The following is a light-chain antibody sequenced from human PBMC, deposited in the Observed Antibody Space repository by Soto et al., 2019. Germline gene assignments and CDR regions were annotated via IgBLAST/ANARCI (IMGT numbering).Light chain of an antibody. J-gene: IGLJ1*01. CDR2: DVN. CDR1: SSDVGAYIF. CDR3: VSFAGGTYV. Sequence: QSALAQPPSASGSPGQSVTISCTGTSSDVGAYIFVSWYQQHPGKAPKLMIYDVNRRPSGVPDRFSGSKPGNTASLTVSGLQAEDEADYYCVSFAGGTYVFGTGTKVTVL. V-gene: IGLV2-8*01.